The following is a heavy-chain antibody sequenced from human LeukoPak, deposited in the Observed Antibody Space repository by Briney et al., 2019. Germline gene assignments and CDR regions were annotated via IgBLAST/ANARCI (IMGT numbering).Heavy chain of an antibody. CDR1: GFTFSSYA. Sequence: GSLRLSCAASGFTFSSYAMSWVRQAPGKGLEWVSAISGSGGSTYYADSVKGRFTISRDNSKNTLYLQMNSLRAEDTAVYYCARGIVVVPAANSPDYWGQGTLVTVSS. V-gene: IGHV3-23*01. CDR3: ARGIVVVPAANSPDY. CDR2: ISGSGGST. D-gene: IGHD2-2*01. J-gene: IGHJ4*02.